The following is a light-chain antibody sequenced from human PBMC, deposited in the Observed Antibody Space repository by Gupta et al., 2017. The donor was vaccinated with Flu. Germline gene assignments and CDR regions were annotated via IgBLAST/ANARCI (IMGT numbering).Light chain of an antibody. CDR3: QHYNTYPWT. V-gene: IGKV1-5*03. J-gene: IGKJ1*01. CDR1: HTISSW. CDR2: KAS. Sequence: DIEMTQSPYRPSASVGDRVTITCAASHTISSWLAWYQQKPGKAPNLLIYKASILESGVPSRFSGSGSGTEFILTISSLHPDDFATYYCQHYNTYPWTFGQGTKVEVK.